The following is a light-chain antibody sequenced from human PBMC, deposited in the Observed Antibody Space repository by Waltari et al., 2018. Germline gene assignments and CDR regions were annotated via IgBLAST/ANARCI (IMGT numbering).Light chain of an antibody. CDR1: QSISGY. CDR2: AAS. V-gene: IGKV1-39*01. Sequence: EIQMTQSPSSLSASVGERVTITCRASQSISGYLNWYQQQPGKAPKLLVYAASSLQSGVPERFSGSGSGTDFTLTISSLQPEDFAIYYCQQSDNIPFTFGQGTKLEIK. CDR3: QQSDNIPFT. J-gene: IGKJ1*01.